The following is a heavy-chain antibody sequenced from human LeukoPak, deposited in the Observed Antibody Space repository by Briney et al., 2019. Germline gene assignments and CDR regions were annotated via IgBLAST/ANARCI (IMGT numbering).Heavy chain of an antibody. CDR1: GFTFSSYG. CDR2: ISSSGSII. Sequence: GGSLRLSCAASGFTFSSYGMHWVRQAPGKGLEWVSYISSSGSIIYYADFVTGRFTISRDNAKRSLFLQMNSLRVEDTAVYYCARTMWGFDYWGQGTLVTVSS. D-gene: IGHD7-27*01. V-gene: IGHV3-48*04. CDR3: ARTMWGFDY. J-gene: IGHJ4*02.